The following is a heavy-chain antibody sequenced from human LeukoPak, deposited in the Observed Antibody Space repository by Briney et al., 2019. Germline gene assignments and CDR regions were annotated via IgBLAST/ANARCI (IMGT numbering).Heavy chain of an antibody. Sequence: GMSLRLSCAASGFTFSTYWMHWVRQAPGKGLVWVSRINSDGSTTNYADSVKGRFTISRDNAKNTLYLQVSSLRVEDTAVYYCARAYDSFMPYFDSWGQGTLVTVSS. V-gene: IGHV3-74*01. D-gene: IGHD3-22*01. J-gene: IGHJ4*02. CDR2: INSDGSTT. CDR3: ARAYDSFMPYFDS. CDR1: GFTFSTYW.